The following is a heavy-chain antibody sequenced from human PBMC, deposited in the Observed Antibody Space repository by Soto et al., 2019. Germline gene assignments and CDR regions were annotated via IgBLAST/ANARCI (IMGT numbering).Heavy chain of an antibody. CDR1: GGSISSYY. D-gene: IGHD1-26*01. J-gene: IGHJ3*02. Sequence: SETLSLTCTVSGGSISSYYWSWIRQPPGKGLEWIGYIYYSGSTNYNPSLKSRVTISVDTSKNQFSLKLSSVTAADTAVYYCATSSGSYPGGAFDIWGQGTMVTVSS. CDR2: IYYSGST. CDR3: ATSSGSYPGGAFDI. V-gene: IGHV4-59*01.